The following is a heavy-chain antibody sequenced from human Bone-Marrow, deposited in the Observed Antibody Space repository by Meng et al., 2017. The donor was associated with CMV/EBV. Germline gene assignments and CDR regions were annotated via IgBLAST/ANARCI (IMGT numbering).Heavy chain of an antibody. J-gene: IGHJ6*02. V-gene: IGHV3-48*03. CDR3: ARGENFWSGYYYYYGMDV. CDR1: GFTFSSYE. D-gene: IGHD3-3*01. Sequence: GESLKIACAASGFTFSSYEMNWVRQAPGKGLEWVSYISSSGSTIYYADSVKGRFTISIDNAKNSLYLQMNSLRAEDTAVYYCARGENFWSGYYYYYGMDVWGQGTTVTVSS. CDR2: ISSSGSTI.